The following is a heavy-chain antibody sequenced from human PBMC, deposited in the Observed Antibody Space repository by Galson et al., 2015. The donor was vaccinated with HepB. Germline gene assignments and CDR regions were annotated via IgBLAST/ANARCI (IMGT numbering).Heavy chain of an antibody. CDR2: IYPGESDT. J-gene: IGHJ3*02. V-gene: IGHV5-51*01. Sequence: QSGAEVIKPGESLMISFKGSGYSFTSYWSGWGRQMPGKGLEWMGIIYPGESDTRYSPSFQGQVTISADKSISTAYLQWSSLKASDTAMYYCARHGSSGYERGDDAFDIWGQGTMVTVSS. D-gene: IGHD5-12*01. CDR3: ARHGSSGYERGDDAFDI. CDR1: GYSFTSYW.